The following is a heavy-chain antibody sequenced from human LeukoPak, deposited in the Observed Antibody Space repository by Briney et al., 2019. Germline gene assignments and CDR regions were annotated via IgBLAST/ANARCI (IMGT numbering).Heavy chain of an antibody. D-gene: IGHD2-21*02. V-gene: IGHV3-64*01. CDR3: AREGIVVVTDPYWYFDL. CDR1: GFTFSSYA. J-gene: IGHJ2*01. CDR2: ISSNGGST. Sequence: GGSLRLSCAASGFTFSSYAMHWVRQAPGKRLEYVSAISSNGGSTFYASSVKGRFTISRDNSKNTLYLQMGSLRAEDTGVYYCAREGIVVVTDPYWYFDLWGRGTLVTVSS.